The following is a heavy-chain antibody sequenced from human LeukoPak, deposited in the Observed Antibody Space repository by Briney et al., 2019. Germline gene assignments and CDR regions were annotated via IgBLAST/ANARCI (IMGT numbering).Heavy chain of an antibody. CDR3: ARIPGGSSSWYFDY. CDR2: IDWDDDE. Sequence: KESGPALVKPPQTLTLTCTFSGFSLSTRGMRVSWIRQPPGKALEWLSRIDWDDDEFYSTSLKTRLTISKDTSKNQVVLTMTNMDPVDTATYYCARIPGGSSSWYFDYWGQGTLVTVSS. V-gene: IGHV2-70*04. J-gene: IGHJ4*02. D-gene: IGHD6-13*01. CDR1: GFSLSTRGMR.